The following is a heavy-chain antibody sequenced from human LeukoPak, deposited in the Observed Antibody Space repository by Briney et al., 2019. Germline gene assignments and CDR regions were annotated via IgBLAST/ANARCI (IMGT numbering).Heavy chain of an antibody. CDR2: INHSGST. CDR1: GGSISSGGYY. V-gene: IGHV4-30-2*01. J-gene: IGHJ4*02. CDR3: AAGSGYYDY. Sequence: SQTLSLTCTVSGGSISSGGYYWSWIRQPPGKGLEWIGEINHSGSTNYNPSLKSRVTISVDTSKNQFSLKLSSVTAADTAVYYCAAGSGYYDYWGQGTLVTVSS. D-gene: IGHD3-22*01.